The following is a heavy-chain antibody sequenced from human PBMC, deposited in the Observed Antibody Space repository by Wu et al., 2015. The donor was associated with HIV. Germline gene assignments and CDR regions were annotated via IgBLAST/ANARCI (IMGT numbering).Heavy chain of an antibody. J-gene: IGHJ1*01. V-gene: IGHV1-8*02. D-gene: IGHD3-10*01. CDR3: ARVGVLVSSAELLEYFQH. CDR2: INPKSGSA. Sequence: QVQLVQSGTEVQKPGTSVRVSCRVSGYTFTSFNINWIRHAPGRGLEWMGWINPKSGSAAFGRDFQGRVSMTKNNSISTVYMELSGVTSADTAIYYCARVGVLVSSAELLEYFQHWGQGTRVVVSS. CDR1: GYTFTSFN.